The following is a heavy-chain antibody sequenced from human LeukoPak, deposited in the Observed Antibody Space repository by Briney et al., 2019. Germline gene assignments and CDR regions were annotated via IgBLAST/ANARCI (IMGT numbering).Heavy chain of an antibody. V-gene: IGHV3-48*03. J-gene: IGHJ4*02. CDR3: ARVQTTATTLDY. D-gene: IGHD4-17*01. Sequence: PGGSLRLSCAASGFTFSSYEMNWVRQAPGKGLEWVSYISSSGSTRYYADSVKGRFTISRDNAKNSLYLQMNSLRAEDTAVYYCARVQTTATTLDYWGQGTLVTVSS. CDR2: ISSSGSTR. CDR1: GFTFSSYE.